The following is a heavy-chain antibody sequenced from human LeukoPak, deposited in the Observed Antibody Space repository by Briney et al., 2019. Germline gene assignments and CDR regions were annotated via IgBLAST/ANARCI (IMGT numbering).Heavy chain of an antibody. CDR2: INPSDGST. CDR3: ARGEDGGVLVISYYFDS. CDR1: GYTFTTYY. J-gene: IGHJ4*02. Sequence: AASVKVSCKASGYTFTTYYKHWVRQAPGQGLEWMGMINPSDGSTTFAQKFQGRVTMTRDTSTTTIYMELSSLRSDDTAVYYCARGEDGGVLVISYYFDSWGQGALVTVSS. V-gene: IGHV1-46*01. D-gene: IGHD3-16*02.